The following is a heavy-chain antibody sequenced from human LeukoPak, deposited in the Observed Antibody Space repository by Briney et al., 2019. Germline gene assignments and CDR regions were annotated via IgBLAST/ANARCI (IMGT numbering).Heavy chain of an antibody. J-gene: IGHJ6*02. V-gene: IGHV4-31*03. CDR2: IYYSGST. CDR3: ARDRLPGLDYYYYGMDV. CDR1: GGSISSGGYY. Sequence: SETLSLTCTVSGGSISSGGYYWSWIRQHPGKGLEWIGYIYYSGSTYCNPSLKSRVTISVDTSKNQFSLKLSSVTAADTAVYYCARDRLPGLDYYYYGMDVWGRGTTVTVSS. D-gene: IGHD3/OR15-3a*01.